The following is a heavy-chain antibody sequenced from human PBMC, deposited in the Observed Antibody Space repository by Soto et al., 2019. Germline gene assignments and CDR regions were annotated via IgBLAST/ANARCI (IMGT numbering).Heavy chain of an antibody. CDR1: GFTFSSYA. J-gene: IGHJ4*02. D-gene: IGHD2-21*02. Sequence: GGSLRLSCAASGFTFSSYAMSWVRQAPGKGLEWVSAISGSGGSTYYADSVKGRFTISRDNSKNTLYLQMNSLRAEDTAVYYCANPGIAGGHKGDYYFDYWGQGTLVTVSS. CDR2: ISGSGGST. CDR3: ANPGIAGGHKGDYYFDY. V-gene: IGHV3-23*01.